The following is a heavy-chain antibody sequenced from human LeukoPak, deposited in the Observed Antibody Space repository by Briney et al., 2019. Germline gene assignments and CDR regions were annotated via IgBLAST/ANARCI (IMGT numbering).Heavy chain of an antibody. J-gene: IGHJ4*02. CDR1: GFTFSSYW. CDR3: ARVYYYDSTTSKFDY. V-gene: IGHV3-7*01. Sequence: PGGSLRLSCAASGFTFSSYWMSWVRQAPGKGLEWVANIKQGGSEKYYVDSVKGRFTISRDNAKNSLYLQMNSLRAEDTAVYYCARVYYYDSTTSKFDYWGQGTLVTVSS. CDR2: IKQGGSEK. D-gene: IGHD3-22*01.